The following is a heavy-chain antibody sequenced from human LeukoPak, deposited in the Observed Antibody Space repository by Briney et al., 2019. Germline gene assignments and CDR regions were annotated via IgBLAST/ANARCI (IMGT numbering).Heavy chain of an antibody. CDR2: INTNTGNP. D-gene: IGHD5-12*01. V-gene: IGHV7-4-1*02. CDR3: ARSQDIVATIEIRN. CDR1: GYTFTSYA. J-gene: IGHJ4*02. Sequence: GASVTVSCKASGYTFTSYAMNWVRQAPGQGLEWMGWINTNTGNPTYAQGFTGRFVFSLDTSVSTAYLQISSLKAEDTAVYYCARSQDIVATIEIRNWGQGTLVTVSS.